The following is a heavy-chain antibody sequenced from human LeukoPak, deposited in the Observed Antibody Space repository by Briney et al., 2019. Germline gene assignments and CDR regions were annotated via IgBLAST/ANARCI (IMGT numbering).Heavy chain of an antibody. Sequence: SETLSLTCAVYGGSFSGYYWSWIRQPPGKGLEWIGEINHSGSTNYNPSLKSRVTISVDTSENQFSLKLSSVTAADTAVYYCARGEDQYYFDYWGQGTLVTVSS. V-gene: IGHV4-34*01. CDR1: GGSFSGYY. CDR3: ARGEDQYYFDY. CDR2: INHSGST. J-gene: IGHJ4*02.